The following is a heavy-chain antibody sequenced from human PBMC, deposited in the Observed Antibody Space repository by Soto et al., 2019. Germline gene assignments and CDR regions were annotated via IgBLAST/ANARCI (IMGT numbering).Heavy chain of an antibody. Sequence: PGGSLRLSCVGSGYRFSEYAMAWIRQAPGKGLEWVTGVTSSAIATYYADSVKGRFTISRNNSLNILYLQMDNLGADDAAVYYCAKSYDSSPYYLSIYSWGQGTQVTVSS. V-gene: IGHV3-23*01. CDR2: VTSSAIAT. J-gene: IGHJ4*02. D-gene: IGHD3-16*01. CDR3: AKSYDSSPYYLSIYS. CDR1: GYRFSEYA.